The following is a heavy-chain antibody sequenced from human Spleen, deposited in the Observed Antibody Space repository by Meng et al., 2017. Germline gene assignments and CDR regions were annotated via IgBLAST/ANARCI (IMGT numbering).Heavy chain of an antibody. D-gene: IGHD6-13*01. CDR2: INPKSGDT. J-gene: IGHJ4*02. CDR3: ARDEDISAAGKLFGDY. Sequence: GAEVKKPGASGQVSCKPSGYTFPDYWLHLVRRAPGQGLEWMGRINPKSGDTHYAQRFQGRVTMTGDTSISTAYMELSGLRSDDTAMYYCARDEDISAAGKLFGDYWGQGTLVTVSS. V-gene: IGHV1-2*06. CDR1: GYTFPDYW.